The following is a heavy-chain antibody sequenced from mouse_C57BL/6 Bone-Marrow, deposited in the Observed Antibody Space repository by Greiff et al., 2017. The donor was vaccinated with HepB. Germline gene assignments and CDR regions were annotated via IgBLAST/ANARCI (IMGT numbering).Heavy chain of an antibody. CDR2: IHPNSGST. CDR1: GYTFTSYW. J-gene: IGHJ2*01. CDR3: ARARADYYGSSYFDY. V-gene: IGHV1-64*01. D-gene: IGHD1-1*01. Sequence: QVQLQQPGAELVKPGASVKLSCKASGYTFTSYWMHWVKQRPGQGLEWIGMIHPNSGSTNYNEKFKSKATLTVDKSSSTAYMQLSSLTSEDSAVYYGARARADYYGSSYFDYWGQGTTLTVSS.